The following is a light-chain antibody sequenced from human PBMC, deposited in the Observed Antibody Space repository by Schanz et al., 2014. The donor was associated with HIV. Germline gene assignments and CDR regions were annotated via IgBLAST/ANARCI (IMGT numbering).Light chain of an antibody. CDR1: QSVKSNF. CDR2: GAS. CDR3: QQYGSSLPGA. V-gene: IGKV3-20*01. Sequence: EIVLTQSPGTLSLSPGERGTLSCRASQSVKSNFIGWYQQKPGQAPRLLIFGASNRATGIPDRFSGSGSGTDFTLTISRLEPEDFAVYYCQQYGSSLPGAFGQGTKVEIK. J-gene: IGKJ1*01.